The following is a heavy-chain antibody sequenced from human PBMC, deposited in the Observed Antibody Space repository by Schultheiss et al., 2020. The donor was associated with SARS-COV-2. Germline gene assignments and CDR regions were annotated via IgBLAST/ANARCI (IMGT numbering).Heavy chain of an antibody. CDR3: AIQYFYAGSGSIGVGMDV. CDR1: SGEGSSGSYY. CDR2: IYYSGST. J-gene: IGHJ6*02. V-gene: IGHV4-61*01. D-gene: IGHD3-10*01. Sequence: SETLSLTCTVSSGEGSSGSYYWSWIRQPPGKGLEWIGYIYYSGSTNYNPSLKSRVTISADTSNNQFSLKMTSVTAADTAVYYCAIQYFYAGSGSIGVGMDVWGQGTAVTVSS.